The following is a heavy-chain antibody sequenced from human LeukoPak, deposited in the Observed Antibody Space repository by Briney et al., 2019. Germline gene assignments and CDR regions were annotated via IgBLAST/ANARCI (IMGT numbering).Heavy chain of an antibody. CDR2: IYHSGST. Sequence: SETLSLTCTVSGYSISSGYYWGWIRQPPGKGLEWIGSIYHSGSTYYNPSLKSRVTISVETSKNKFSLKLSSVTAADTAVYYCARDAPRPSDSSGYYYILPTRGSRGMDVWGKGTTVTVSS. CDR1: GYSISSGYY. D-gene: IGHD3-22*01. CDR3: ARDAPRPSDSSGYYYILPTRGSRGMDV. V-gene: IGHV4-38-2*02. J-gene: IGHJ6*03.